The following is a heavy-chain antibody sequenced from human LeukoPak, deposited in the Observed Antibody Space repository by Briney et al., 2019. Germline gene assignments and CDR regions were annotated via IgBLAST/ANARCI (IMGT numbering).Heavy chain of an antibody. CDR2: ISSSGSTI. D-gene: IGHD6-13*01. Sequence: GGSLRLSCAASGFTFSSYEMNWVRQAPGKGLEWVSYISSSGSTIYYADSVKGRFTISRDNAKNSLYLQMNSLRAADTAVYYCARDIVAAGGGAFDIWGQGTMVTVSS. J-gene: IGHJ3*02. V-gene: IGHV3-48*03. CDR3: ARDIVAAGGGAFDI. CDR1: GFTFSSYE.